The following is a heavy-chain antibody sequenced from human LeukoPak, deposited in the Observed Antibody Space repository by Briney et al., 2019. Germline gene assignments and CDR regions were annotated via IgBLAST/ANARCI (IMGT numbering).Heavy chain of an antibody. Sequence: GGSLRLSCAASGFTFSSYAMSWVRQAPGKGLEWVSAISGSGGSAYYADSVKGRFTISRDNSKNTLYLQMNSLRAEDTAVYYCAKGSKRVGRMNFDYWGQGTLVTVSS. J-gene: IGHJ4*02. CDR1: GFTFSSYA. V-gene: IGHV3-23*01. CDR3: AKGSKRVGRMNFDY. D-gene: IGHD6-25*01. CDR2: ISGSGGSA.